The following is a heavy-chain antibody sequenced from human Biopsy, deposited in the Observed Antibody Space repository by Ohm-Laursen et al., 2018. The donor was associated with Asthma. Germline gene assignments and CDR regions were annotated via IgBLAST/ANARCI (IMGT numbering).Heavy chain of an antibody. D-gene: IGHD3-16*01. J-gene: IGHJ4*02. V-gene: IGHV3-30-3*01. CDR3: ARAKTWGRSYYFDY. Sequence: SLRLSCAAPGFNFHNYVMHWVRQAPGKGLEWVAVISYDGNNNDYADSVKGRFTISRDNSKNSLSLNMNSLRPEDTSVYYCARAKTWGRSYYFDYGGQGTLVTVSS. CDR1: GFNFHNYV. CDR2: ISYDGNNN.